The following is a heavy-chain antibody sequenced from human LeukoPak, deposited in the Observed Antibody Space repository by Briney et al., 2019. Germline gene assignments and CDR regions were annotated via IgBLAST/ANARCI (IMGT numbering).Heavy chain of an antibody. D-gene: IGHD3-22*01. Sequence: SETLSLTCAVYGGSFSGYYWSWIRQPPGKGLEWIGEINHSGSTNYNPSLKSRVTISVDTSKNQFSLKLSSVTAADTAVYYCARDRGSSGYYPEYFQHWGQGTLVTVSS. CDR3: ARDRGSSGYYPEYFQH. CDR1: GGSFSGYY. CDR2: INHSGST. J-gene: IGHJ1*01. V-gene: IGHV4-34*01.